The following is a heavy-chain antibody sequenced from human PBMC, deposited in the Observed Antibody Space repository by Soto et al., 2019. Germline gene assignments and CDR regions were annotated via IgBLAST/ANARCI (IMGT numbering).Heavy chain of an antibody. CDR2: INPDNGNT. Sequence: ASVKVSCKVSGYTFTRYTMNWVCQAPGQRLEWMGWINPDNGNTKSSQKFQDRVIITRDTSASTAYMDLSSLRSEDTAVYYCARGIATGQPDPWGQGTLVTVSS. CDR3: ARGIATGQPDP. J-gene: IGHJ5*02. D-gene: IGHD2-15*01. V-gene: IGHV1-3*01. CDR1: GYTFTRYT.